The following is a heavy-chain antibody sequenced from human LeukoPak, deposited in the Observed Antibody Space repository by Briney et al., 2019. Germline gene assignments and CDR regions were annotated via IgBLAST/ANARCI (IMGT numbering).Heavy chain of an antibody. J-gene: IGHJ4*02. CDR2: IRSKAYGGTT. CDR3: TRDRRITMVRGVIYFDY. Sequence: GGSLRLSCTASGFTFGDYAMSWFRQAPGKGLEWVGFIRSKAYGGTTEYAASVKGRFTISRDDSKSIAYLQMNSLKTEDTAVYYCTRDRRITMVRGVIYFDYWGQGTLVTVSS. V-gene: IGHV3-49*03. CDR1: GFTFGDYA. D-gene: IGHD3-10*01.